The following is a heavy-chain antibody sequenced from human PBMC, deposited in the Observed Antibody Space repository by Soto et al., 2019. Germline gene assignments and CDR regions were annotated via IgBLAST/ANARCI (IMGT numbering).Heavy chain of an antibody. CDR3: AKSLRGIIIDFDY. J-gene: IGHJ4*02. CDR1: GFTFTTNA. Sequence: HPGXSLRLSCAASGFTFTTNAMSWVVQAPGKGLEWVSAISGSGGSTYYVDSVKGRFTISRDNSKNTLYLQMNSLRAEDTAVYYCAKSLRGIIIDFDYWGQGTQVTVSS. V-gene: IGHV3-23*01. CDR2: ISGSGGST. D-gene: IGHD3-10*01.